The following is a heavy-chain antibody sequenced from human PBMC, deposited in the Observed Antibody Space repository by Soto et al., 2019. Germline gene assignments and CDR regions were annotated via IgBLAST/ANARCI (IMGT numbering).Heavy chain of an antibody. V-gene: IGHV3-30*09. Sequence: GGPLRLSCAASVFTFSSYAMHWVRQAPGKGLEWVAVISYDGSNKYYADSVKGRFAISRDNSKNTLYPQMNSLRAEDTAVYYCARVWRYYDSSGRDAFDIWGQGTMVTVSS. CDR1: VFTFSSYA. CDR3: ARVWRYYDSSGRDAFDI. D-gene: IGHD3-22*01. CDR2: ISYDGSNK. J-gene: IGHJ3*02.